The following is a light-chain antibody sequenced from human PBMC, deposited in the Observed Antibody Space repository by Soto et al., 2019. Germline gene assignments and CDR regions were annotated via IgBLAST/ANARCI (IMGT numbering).Light chain of an antibody. CDR1: QSISSW. V-gene: IGKV1-5*03. CDR2: KTS. Sequence: DIQMTPSPSTLSASVGERVTLTCRASQSISSWLAWYQQKPGKAPKLLIYKTSNLESGVPSRFSGSGSGTDFTLTITRLEPEDFAVYYCQQYVTSSPRTFGQGTKVDIK. J-gene: IGKJ1*01. CDR3: QQYVTSSPRT.